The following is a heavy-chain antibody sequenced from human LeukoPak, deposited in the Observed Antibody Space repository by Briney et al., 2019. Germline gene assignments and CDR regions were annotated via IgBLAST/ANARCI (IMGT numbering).Heavy chain of an antibody. CDR2: IKGDGSET. CDR1: GFIFSNNW. Sequence: GGSLRLSCAASGFIFSNNWMSWVRQAPGKGLEWVANIKGDGSETYYVDSVKGRFTISRDNTRNSLYLQMNSLRADDTATYYRTRDDFSGSYCDWGHGTLVTVSS. J-gene: IGHJ4*01. D-gene: IGHD1-26*01. V-gene: IGHV3-7*01. CDR3: TRDDFSGSYCD.